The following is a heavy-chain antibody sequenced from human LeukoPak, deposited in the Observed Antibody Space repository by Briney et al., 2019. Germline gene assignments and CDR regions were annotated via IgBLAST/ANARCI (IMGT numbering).Heavy chain of an antibody. D-gene: IGHD2-21*02. Sequence: SETLSLTCTVSGGSISSHYWSWIRQPPGKGLEWIGYIYYSGSTNYNPSLKSRVTISVDTSKNQFSLKLSSVTAADTAVYYCARLWVVTADDAFDIWGQGTMVTVSS. CDR1: GGSISSHY. J-gene: IGHJ3*02. CDR2: IYYSGST. V-gene: IGHV4-59*11. CDR3: ARLWVVTADDAFDI.